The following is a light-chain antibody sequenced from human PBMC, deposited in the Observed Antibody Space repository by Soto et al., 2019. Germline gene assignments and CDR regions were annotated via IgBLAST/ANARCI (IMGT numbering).Light chain of an antibody. Sequence: EITLTQSPDTLSLSPGERATLSCRASQNVINNYLAWYQQKPGQAPSLLIYGASRRASGIADRFSGSGSGATFTLTITRLEPEDFAVYYCQQYVGTSITFGQGTRLQIK. V-gene: IGKV3-20*01. CDR3: QQYVGTSIT. CDR1: QNVINNY. CDR2: GAS. J-gene: IGKJ5*01.